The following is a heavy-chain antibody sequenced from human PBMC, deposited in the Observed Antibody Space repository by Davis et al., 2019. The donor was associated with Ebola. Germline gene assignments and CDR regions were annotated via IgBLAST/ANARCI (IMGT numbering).Heavy chain of an antibody. CDR3: ARDAFSLSRYDTEDH. J-gene: IGHJ4*02. CDR2: ITSDGRIT. Sequence: GESLKISCTASGFTFNKYWMHWVRLAPEKGLVWVSHITSDGRITRYADSVKGRFTISRDSARDSLYLQMDSLRVEDTAIYYCARDAFSLSRYDTEDHWGQGTLVTVSS. D-gene: IGHD3-9*01. CDR1: GFTFNKYW. V-gene: IGHV3-74*01.